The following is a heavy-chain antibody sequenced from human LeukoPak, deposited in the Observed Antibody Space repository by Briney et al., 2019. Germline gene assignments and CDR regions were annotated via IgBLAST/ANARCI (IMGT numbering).Heavy chain of an antibody. V-gene: IGHV3-21*01. D-gene: IGHD4-17*01. CDR1: GFTFSSYS. CDR2: ISSSSSYI. CDR3: ARGGGPTVTNPNFDY. J-gene: IGHJ4*02. Sequence: GGSLRLSCAASGFTFSSYSMNWVRQAPGKGLEWVSSISSSSSYIYYADSVKGRFIISRDNSKSSLYLQMNSLRAEDTAVYYCARGGGPTVTNPNFDYWGQGTLVTVSS.